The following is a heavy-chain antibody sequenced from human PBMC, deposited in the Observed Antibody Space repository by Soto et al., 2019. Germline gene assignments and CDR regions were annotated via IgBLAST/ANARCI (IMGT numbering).Heavy chain of an antibody. CDR1: GFTFSSYS. D-gene: IGHD5-12*01. CDR2: ISSSSSYI. Sequence: GGSLRLSCAASGFTFSSYSMNWVRQAPGKGLEWVSSISSSSSYIYYADSVKGRFTISRDNAKNSLYLQMNSLRAADTAVYYCASDGEYSGYDRTYYFDYWGQGTLVTVSS. J-gene: IGHJ4*02. CDR3: ASDGEYSGYDRTYYFDY. V-gene: IGHV3-21*01.